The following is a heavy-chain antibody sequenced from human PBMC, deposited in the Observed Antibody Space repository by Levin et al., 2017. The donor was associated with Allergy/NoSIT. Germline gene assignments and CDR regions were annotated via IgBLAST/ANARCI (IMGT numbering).Heavy chain of an antibody. CDR2: IWYDGRNK. CDR1: GFTFSSYG. J-gene: IGHJ4*02. Sequence: GGSLRLSCAASGFTFSSYGMHWVRQAPGKGLEWVAIIWYDGRNKYYADSVKGRFTISRDNSKNTVYLQMNSLRAEDTAVYYCARGYYDSSGYSEGGWGQGTLVTVSS. V-gene: IGHV3-33*01. CDR3: ARGYYDSSGYSEGG. D-gene: IGHD3-22*01.